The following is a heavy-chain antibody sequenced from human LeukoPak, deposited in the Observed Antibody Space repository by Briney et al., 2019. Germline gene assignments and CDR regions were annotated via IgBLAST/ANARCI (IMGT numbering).Heavy chain of an antibody. D-gene: IGHD3-3*01. CDR1: GITFSSYW. CDR2: INTQGTYT. V-gene: IGHV3-74*01. CDR3: AKLPTIFGVSRWFDP. Sequence: GGSLRLSCAVSGITFSSYWMHWVRQDPGRGLLWVSRINTQGTYTNYADSVKGRFTISRDNSKNTLYLQMNSLRAEDTAVYYCAKLPTIFGVSRWFDPWGQGTLVTVSS. J-gene: IGHJ5*02.